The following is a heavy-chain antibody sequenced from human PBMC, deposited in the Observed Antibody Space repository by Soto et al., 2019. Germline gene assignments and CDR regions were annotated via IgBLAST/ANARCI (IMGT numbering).Heavy chain of an antibody. D-gene: IGHD5-12*01. Sequence: PSETLSLTCTVSGGSVSSGSYYWSWIRQPPGKGLEWIGYIYYSGSTNYNPSLKSRVTISVDTSKNQFSLKLSSVTAADTAVYYCARDRDGYNEGDFGYWGQGTLVTVSS. J-gene: IGHJ4*02. CDR1: GGSVSSGSYY. CDR3: ARDRDGYNEGDFGY. CDR2: IYYSGST. V-gene: IGHV4-61*01.